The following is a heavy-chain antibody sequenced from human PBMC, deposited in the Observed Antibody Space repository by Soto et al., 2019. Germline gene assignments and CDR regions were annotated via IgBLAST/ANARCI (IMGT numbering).Heavy chain of an antibody. CDR3: ARDWTHNDSRGPGDY. CDR2: ISAYNGNT. CDR1: GYTFTSYG. D-gene: IGHD3-22*01. V-gene: IGHV1-18*01. J-gene: IGHJ4*02. Sequence: GASVKVSCKASGYTFTSYGISWVRQAPGQGLEWMGWISAYNGNTNYAQKLQGRVTMTTDTSTSTAYMELSSLRSEDTAVYYCARDWTHNDSRGPGDYWGQGTLVTVSS.